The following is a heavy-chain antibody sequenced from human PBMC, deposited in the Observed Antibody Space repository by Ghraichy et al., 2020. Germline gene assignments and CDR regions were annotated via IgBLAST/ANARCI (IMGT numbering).Heavy chain of an antibody. V-gene: IGHV3-15*01. CDR2: IRGHTEGGRT. CDR3: YTHWDGSAVLDVGS. CDR1: GFPFSDAW. D-gene: IGHD3-10*01. J-gene: IGHJ4*02. Sequence: GGSLRLSCAASGFPFSDAWMMWVRQAPGMGLEWVGRIRGHTEGGRTDYAAPVRGRFTISRDDSKNTVYLQMNSLKTDDTAIYYCYTHWDGSAVLDVGSWGQGTLVTVSS.